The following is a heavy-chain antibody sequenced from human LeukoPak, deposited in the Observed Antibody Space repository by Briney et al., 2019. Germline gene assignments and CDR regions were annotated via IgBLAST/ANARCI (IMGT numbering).Heavy chain of an antibody. CDR1: GYTFTTYY. J-gene: IGHJ4*02. V-gene: IGHV1-46*01. Sequence: ASVKVSCKASGYTFTTYYMHWVRQAPGQGLEWMGIINPSVGTTIYAQKFQGRVTMTRDTSTSTVYMELRSLRSEDTAVYYCARGSIGDYWGQGTLVTVSS. D-gene: IGHD3-10*01. CDR3: ARGSIGDY. CDR2: INPSVGTT.